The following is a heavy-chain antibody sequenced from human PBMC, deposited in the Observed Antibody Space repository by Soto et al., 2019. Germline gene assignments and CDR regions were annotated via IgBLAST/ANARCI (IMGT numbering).Heavy chain of an antibody. V-gene: IGHV4-39*01. D-gene: IGHD3-10*01. CDR1: DGSTSSRSYF. CDR2: IYYSGST. J-gene: IGHJ4*02. Sequence: PSETLSLTCTVSDGSTSSRSYFWGWIRQPPGKGLEWIGSIYYSGSTYYNPSLKSRVTISIDTSKNQFSLKLSSVTAADTAVYYCARAKLHGSGSYLLRIGYYFDYWGQGTLVTVSS. CDR3: ARAKLHGSGSYLLRIGYYFDY.